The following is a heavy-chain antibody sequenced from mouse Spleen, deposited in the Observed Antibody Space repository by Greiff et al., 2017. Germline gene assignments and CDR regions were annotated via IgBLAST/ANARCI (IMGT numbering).Heavy chain of an antibody. CDR3: APTGTWWFAY. CDR1: GYTFTSYW. J-gene: IGHJ3*01. V-gene: IGHV1-64*01. D-gene: IGHD4-1*02. Sequence: VKLQQPGAELVKPGASVKLSCKASGYTFTSYWMHWVKQRPGQGLEWIGMIHPNSGSTNYNEKFKSKATLTVDKSSSTAYMQLSSLTSEDSAVYYCAPTGTWWFAYWGQGTLVTVSA. CDR2: IHPNSGST.